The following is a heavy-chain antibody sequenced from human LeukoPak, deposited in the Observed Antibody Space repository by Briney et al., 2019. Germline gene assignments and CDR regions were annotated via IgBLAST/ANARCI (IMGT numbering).Heavy chain of an antibody. V-gene: IGHV3-53*01. CDR1: GFTVSSNY. CDR2: MYSGGST. J-gene: IGHJ4*02. CDR3: ARGVGSYYFDY. Sequence: GGSLRLSCAASGFTVSSNYMSWVRQAPGKGLEWVSVMYSGGSTYYADSVKGRFTISRDNSKNTLYLQMNSLRAEDTAVYYCARGVGSYYFDYWGQGTLVTVSS. D-gene: IGHD1-26*01.